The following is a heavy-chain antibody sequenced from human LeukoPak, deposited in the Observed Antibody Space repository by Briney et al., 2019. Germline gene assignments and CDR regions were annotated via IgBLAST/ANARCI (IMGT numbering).Heavy chain of an antibody. V-gene: IGHV1-58*02. CDR3: AAVPLVGATREVDY. Sequence: GASVKVSCKASGFTFTSSAMQWVRQARGQRLEWIGWIVVGSGNKNYEKKFQERVTIIRDMSTSTAYMELSSLRSEDTAVYYCAAVPLVGATREVDYWGQGTLVTVCS. CDR1: GFTFTSSA. CDR2: IVVGSGNK. J-gene: IGHJ4*02. D-gene: IGHD1-26*01.